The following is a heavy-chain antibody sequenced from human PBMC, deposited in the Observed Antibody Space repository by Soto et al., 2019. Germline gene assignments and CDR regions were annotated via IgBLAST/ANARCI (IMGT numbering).Heavy chain of an antibody. CDR3: ARIHVTMVRGVMYYFDY. Sequence: SETLSLTCTVSGGSISSYYWSWIRQPPGKGLEWIGYIYYSGSTNYNPSLKSRVTISVDTSKNQFSLKLSSVTAADTAVYYCARIHVTMVRGVMYYFDYWGQGTLVTVSS. V-gene: IGHV4-59*01. CDR1: GGSISSYY. J-gene: IGHJ4*02. D-gene: IGHD3-10*01. CDR2: IYYSGST.